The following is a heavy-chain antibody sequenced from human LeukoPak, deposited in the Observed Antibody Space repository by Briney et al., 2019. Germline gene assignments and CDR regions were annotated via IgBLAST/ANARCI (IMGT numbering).Heavy chain of an antibody. J-gene: IGHJ6*02. Sequence: SVKVSCKASGYTFTSYGISWVRQAPGQGLEWMGGIIPIFGTANYAQKFQGRVTITADESTSTAYMELSSLRSEDTAVYYCARGRELLSDYYYYGMDVWGQGTTVTVSS. CDR1: GYTFTSYG. CDR3: ARGRELLSDYYYYGMDV. V-gene: IGHV1-69*01. CDR2: IIPIFGTA. D-gene: IGHD1-26*01.